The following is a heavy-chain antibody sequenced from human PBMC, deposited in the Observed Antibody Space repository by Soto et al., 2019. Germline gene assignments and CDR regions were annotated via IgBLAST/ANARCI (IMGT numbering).Heavy chain of an antibody. CDR3: ARALAVAAYFDY. CDR2: INAGNGNT. D-gene: IGHD2-15*01. V-gene: IGHV1-3*01. J-gene: IGHJ4*02. CDR1: GYTFTGYA. Sequence: GASVRVSCKASGYTFTGYAMHWVRQAPGQRLEWMGWINAGNGNTKYSQKFQGRVTITRDTSASTAYMELSSLRSEDTAVYYCARALAVAAYFDYPDKGTLVTVSS.